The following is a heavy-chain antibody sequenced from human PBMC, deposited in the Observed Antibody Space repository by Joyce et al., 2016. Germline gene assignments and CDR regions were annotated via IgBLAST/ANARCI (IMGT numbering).Heavy chain of an antibody. CDR1: GFTFRLHA. CDR3: ARDFRFVKADYGDYIDH. Sequence: QVQLLESGGGLVQPGRSLKLSCAASGFTFRLHARHWVRQDAGNGPGWVAVIWTDVSNEYYADSVKCRFRISRDNSKNTLYLQMNNLRVEDTAIYYCARDFRFVKADYGDYIDHWGAGTLVTVSS. CDR2: IWTDVSNE. V-gene: IGHV3-33*01. D-gene: IGHD4-17*01. J-gene: IGHJ4*02.